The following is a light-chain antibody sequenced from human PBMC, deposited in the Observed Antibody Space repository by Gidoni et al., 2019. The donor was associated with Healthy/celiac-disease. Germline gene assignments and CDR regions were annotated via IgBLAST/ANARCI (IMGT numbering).Light chain of an antibody. CDR3: QQYTL. J-gene: IGKJ1*01. CDR2: DAS. V-gene: IGKV1-5*01. Sequence: DIQMTQSPSTLSASVGDRVTITCRASQSISSWLAWYQQKPGKAPKLLIYDASSLESGVPSRFSGSGSGTEFTLTISSLQPDDFATYYCQQYTLFGQGTKVEIK. CDR1: QSISSW.